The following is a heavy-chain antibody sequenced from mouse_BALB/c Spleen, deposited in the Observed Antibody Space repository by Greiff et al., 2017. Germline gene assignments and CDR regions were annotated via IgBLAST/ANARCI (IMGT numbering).Heavy chain of an antibody. CDR1: GYAFSSYW. D-gene: IGHD2-1*01. CDR2: IYPGDGDT. V-gene: IGHV1-80*01. J-gene: IGHJ3*01. CDR3: ASWGGNYAWFAY. Sequence: QVQLKQSGAELVRPGSSVKISCKASGYAFSSYWMNWVKQRPGQGLEWIGQIYPGDGDTNYNGKFKGKATLTADKSSSTAYMQLSSLTSEDSAVYFCASWGGNYAWFAYWGQGTLVTVSA.